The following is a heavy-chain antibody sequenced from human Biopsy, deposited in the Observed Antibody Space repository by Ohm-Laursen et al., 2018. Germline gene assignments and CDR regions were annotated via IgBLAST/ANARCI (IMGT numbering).Heavy chain of an antibody. V-gene: IGHV1-69*06. D-gene: IGHD3-9*01. J-gene: IGHJ1*01. CDR2: NIPILGTG. Sequence: ASVKVSCKSPGGTFSNYGVNWVRQAPGQGLEWLGGNIPILGTGNYAQKFQDRVTVAADTSTSTATMELRSLRSDDTAVYYCATKLTGYSHHWGQGTLVIVSS. CDR1: GGTFSNYG. CDR3: ATKLTGYSHH.